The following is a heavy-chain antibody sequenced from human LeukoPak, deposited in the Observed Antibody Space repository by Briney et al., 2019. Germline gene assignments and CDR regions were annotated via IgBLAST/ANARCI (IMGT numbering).Heavy chain of an antibody. Sequence: PGGTLRLSCGASGFTFSSHGMSWVRQAPGKGLEWVSAISGSGGSTYYADSVKGRFTISRDNSKNTLYLQMNSLRAEDTAVYYCAKDYRGYYDSSGYIDAFDIWGQGTMVTVSS. J-gene: IGHJ3*02. D-gene: IGHD3-22*01. CDR1: GFTFSSHG. CDR2: ISGSGGST. CDR3: AKDYRGYYDSSGYIDAFDI. V-gene: IGHV3-23*01.